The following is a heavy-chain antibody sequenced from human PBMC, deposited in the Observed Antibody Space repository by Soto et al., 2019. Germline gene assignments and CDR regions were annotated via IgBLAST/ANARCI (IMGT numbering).Heavy chain of an antibody. J-gene: IGHJ6*02. D-gene: IGHD6-19*01. CDR1: GGCISSSSYY. CDR3: ARHTIAVAGTLYYYYYGMDV. V-gene: IGHV4-39*01. CDR2: IYYSGST. Sequence: SETLSLTCTVSGGCISSSSYYWGWIRQPPGKGLEWIGSIYYSGSTYYNPSLKSRVTISVDTSKNQFSLKLSSVTAADTAVYYCARHTIAVAGTLYYYYYGMDVWGQGTTVT.